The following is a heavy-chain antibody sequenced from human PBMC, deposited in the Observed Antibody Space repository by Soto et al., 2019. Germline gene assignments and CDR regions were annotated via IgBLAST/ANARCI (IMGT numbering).Heavy chain of an antibody. D-gene: IGHD1-26*01. Sequence: QVQLVQSGAEVKKPGASVKVSCKASGYTFTSYDINWVRQATGQGLEWMGWMNPNSGNTGYSQKCQGRVTMTRNTSISTGYMELSSLRFGDTVVYYCAREKVGAVDYWGQGTLGTVSS. CDR1: GYTFTSYD. CDR2: MNPNSGNT. V-gene: IGHV1-8*01. CDR3: AREKVGAVDY. J-gene: IGHJ4*02.